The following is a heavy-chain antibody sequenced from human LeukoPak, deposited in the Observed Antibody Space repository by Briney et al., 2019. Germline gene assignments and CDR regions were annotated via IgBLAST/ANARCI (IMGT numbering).Heavy chain of an antibody. CDR2: IKNDGITT. Sequence: GGSLRLSCAASGFTFRTSWMHWVRQAPGKGLVWVSLIKNDGITTTYADSVKGRFTISRDNAMNTVFLQMNSLRAEDTAVYYCVRDVGYSAYDWGQGTLVTVSS. CDR3: VRDVGYSAYD. CDR1: GFTFRTSW. V-gene: IGHV3-74*01. D-gene: IGHD5-12*01. J-gene: IGHJ4*02.